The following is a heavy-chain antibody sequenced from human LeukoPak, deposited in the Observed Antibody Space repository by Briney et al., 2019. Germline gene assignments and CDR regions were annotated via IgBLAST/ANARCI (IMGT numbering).Heavy chain of an antibody. J-gene: IGHJ4*02. D-gene: IGHD2-15*01. V-gene: IGHV4-34*01. CDR1: GGSFSGYY. CDR2: INHSGST. Sequence: KPSETLSLTCAVYGGSFSGYYWSWIRQPPGKGLEWIGEINHSGSTNYNPSLKSRVTISVDTSKNQFSLKLSSVTAADTAVYYCARLYCSGGSCFDYWGQGTLVTVSS. CDR3: ARLYCSGGSCFDY.